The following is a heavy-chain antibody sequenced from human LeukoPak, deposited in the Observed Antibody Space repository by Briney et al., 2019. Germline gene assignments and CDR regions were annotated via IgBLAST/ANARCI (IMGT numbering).Heavy chain of an antibody. J-gene: IGHJ6*02. D-gene: IGHD3-9*01. Sequence: SVKVSCKASGGTFSSYAISWVRQAPGQGLEWVGRIIPILGIANYAQKFQGRVTITADKSTSTAYMELSSLRSEDTAVYYCARDLLTGYTSYYYYYGMDVWGQGTTVTVSS. CDR1: GGTFSSYA. CDR2: IIPILGIA. V-gene: IGHV1-69*04. CDR3: ARDLLTGYTSYYYYYGMDV.